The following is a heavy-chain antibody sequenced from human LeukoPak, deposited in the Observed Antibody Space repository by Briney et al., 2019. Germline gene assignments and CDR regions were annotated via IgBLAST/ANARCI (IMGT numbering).Heavy chain of an antibody. D-gene: IGHD3-22*01. V-gene: IGHV3-9*03. CDR1: GCTFDDYA. CDR2: ISWNSGSI. Sequence: GGSLRLSCAASGCTFDDYAMHWVRQAPGKGLEWVSGISWNSGSIGYADSVKGRFTISRDNAKNSLYLQMNSLRAEDMALYYCAKDIRYYYDSSGYYDYWGQGTLVTVSS. CDR3: AKDIRYYYDSSGYYDY. J-gene: IGHJ4*02.